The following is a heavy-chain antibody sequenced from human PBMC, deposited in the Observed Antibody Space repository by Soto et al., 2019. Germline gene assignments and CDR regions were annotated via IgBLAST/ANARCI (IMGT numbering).Heavy chain of an antibody. CDR3: ATRRDGGPV. Sequence: PSETLSLTCAVSGGSISSMDWWTWVRQPPGKGLQWIGEIYHTGSTNYNPSLKSRVTISIDESRTSFSLNLDSVTATDTAVYYCATRRDGGPVWGHGTLVTVSS. CDR2: IYHTGST. J-gene: IGHJ4*01. V-gene: IGHV4-4*02. CDR1: GGSISSMDW. D-gene: IGHD4-17*01.